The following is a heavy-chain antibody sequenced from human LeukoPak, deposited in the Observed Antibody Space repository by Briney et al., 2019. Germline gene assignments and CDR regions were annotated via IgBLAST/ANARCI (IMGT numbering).Heavy chain of an antibody. CDR2: IKQDGSEK. CDR3: ARGPRGYSYAWGY. D-gene: IGHD5-18*01. J-gene: IGHJ4*02. V-gene: IGHV3-7*05. CDR1: GFTFSDYW. Sequence: PGGSLRLSCAASGFTFSDYWMSWVRQAPGKGQGWVANIKQDGSEKYYVDSVKGRFTISRDNAKNSLYLQMNSLRAEDTAVYYCARGPRGYSYAWGYWGQGTLVTVSS.